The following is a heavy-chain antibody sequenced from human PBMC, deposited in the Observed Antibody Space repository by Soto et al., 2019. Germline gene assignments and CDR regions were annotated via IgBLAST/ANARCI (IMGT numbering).Heavy chain of an antibody. CDR3: ARLDFWSGYFFDY. V-gene: IGHV3-11*01. CDR2: ISSSGSTI. D-gene: IGHD3-3*01. CDR1: GFTFSDYY. Sequence: GGSLRLSCAASGFTFSDYYMSWIRQAPGKGLEWVSYISSSGSTIYYADSVKGRFTISRDNAKNSLYPQMNSLRAEDTAVYYCARLDFWSGYFFDYWGQGTLVTVSS. J-gene: IGHJ4*02.